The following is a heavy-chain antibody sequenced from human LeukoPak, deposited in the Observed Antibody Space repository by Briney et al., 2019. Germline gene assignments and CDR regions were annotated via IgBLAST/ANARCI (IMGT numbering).Heavy chain of an antibody. CDR2: ISYDGSNK. D-gene: IGHD4-17*01. J-gene: IGHJ4*02. Sequence: GGSLRLSCAASRFTLSTYWMSWVRQAPGKGLEWVAVISYDGSNKYYADSVKGRFTISRDNSKNTLYLQMNSLRAEDTAVYYCARDHHDYGDYTIDYWGQGTLVTVSS. CDR1: RFTLSTYW. V-gene: IGHV3-30-3*01. CDR3: ARDHHDYGDYTIDY.